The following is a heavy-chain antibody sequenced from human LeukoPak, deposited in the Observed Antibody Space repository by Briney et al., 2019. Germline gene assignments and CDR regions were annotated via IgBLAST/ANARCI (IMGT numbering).Heavy chain of an antibody. V-gene: IGHV4-59*01. D-gene: IGHD3-16*01. CDR3: ARGRYGWLPFDF. J-gene: IGHJ4*02. Sequence: PSETLSLTCTVSGGSMSSYYWNWIRQPPGKGPEWIGYIYYSGSTNYNPSLKSRVTISVDTSKNQFTLKLSSVTAADTAVYYCARGRYGWLPFDFWGQGTLVTVSS. CDR1: GGSMSSYY. CDR2: IYYSGST.